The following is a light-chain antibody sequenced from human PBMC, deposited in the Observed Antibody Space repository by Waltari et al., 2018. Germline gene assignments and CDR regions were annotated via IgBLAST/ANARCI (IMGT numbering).Light chain of an antibody. CDR1: QSISTW. J-gene: IGKJ1*01. CDR3: QQYNISPLT. CDR2: RAS. Sequence: DIQMTQSPSTLSASVGDRVTITCRASQSISTWLAWYQQKPGEAPKLLIHRASSLQSGVPSSFSGSGSGTEFTLTISSLQPDDFATYYCQQYNISPLTFGQGTKVEIK. V-gene: IGKV1-5*03.